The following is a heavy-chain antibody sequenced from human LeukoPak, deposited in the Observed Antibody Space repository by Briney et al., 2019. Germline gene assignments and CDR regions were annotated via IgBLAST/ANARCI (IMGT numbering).Heavy chain of an antibody. CDR2: IYYTGST. CDR1: GGSISSFY. J-gene: IGHJ5*02. D-gene: IGHD3-16*01. Sequence: SETLSLTCTVSGGSISSFYWSWIRQPPGKGLEWTGYIYYTGSTNYNPSLKSRVTISVDTSKNQFSLKLNSVTAADTAVYYCVREGTNWDNWFDPWGQGTLVTVSS. V-gene: IGHV4-59*01. CDR3: VREGTNWDNWFDP.